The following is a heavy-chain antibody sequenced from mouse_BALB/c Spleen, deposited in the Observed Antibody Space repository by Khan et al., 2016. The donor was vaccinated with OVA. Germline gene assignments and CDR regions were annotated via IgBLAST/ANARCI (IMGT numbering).Heavy chain of an antibody. CDR1: GYTFTDFA. Sequence: QVQLQQSGAELVRPGVSVKISCKGSGYTFTDFAMHWVKQSHAKSLEWLGVISTYYGDADYNQKFKGKATMTVDKSSSTAYMELARLTSEDSAIYYCARRSGKSRFAYWGQGTLVTVSA. CDR2: ISTYYGDA. D-gene: IGHD1-3*01. J-gene: IGHJ3*01. CDR3: ARRSGKSRFAY. V-gene: IGHV1S137*01.